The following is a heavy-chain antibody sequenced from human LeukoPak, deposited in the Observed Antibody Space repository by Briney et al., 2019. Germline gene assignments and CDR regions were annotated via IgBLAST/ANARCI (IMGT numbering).Heavy chain of an antibody. CDR2: ISGSGAGT. V-gene: IGHV3-23*01. Sequence: GGSLGLSCAVSGFTFSSYAMNWVRQAPGKGLEWVSGISGSGAGTYYADSVKGRFTISRDNSKNTLYLQMNSLRAEDTAVYYCAKEGYCSSTSCAQVWFDPWGQGTLVTVSS. J-gene: IGHJ5*02. CDR3: AKEGYCSSTSCAQVWFDP. D-gene: IGHD2-2*01. CDR1: GFTFSSYA.